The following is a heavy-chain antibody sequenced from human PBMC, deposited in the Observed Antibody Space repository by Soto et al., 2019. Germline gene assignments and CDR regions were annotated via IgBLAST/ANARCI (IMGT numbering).Heavy chain of an antibody. J-gene: IGHJ6*02. CDR2: ISSSGSTI. V-gene: IGHV3-11*01. Sequence: QVQLVESGGGLVKPGGSLRLSCAASGFTFSDYYMSWIRQAPGQGPEWVSYISSSGSTIYYADSVKGRFTISRDNAKNSMYLRMNRLRAEDTAVYYCASWGLDYYDSSGYYPRSGYYYGMDVWGQGTTVTVSS. CDR3: ASWGLDYYDSSGYYPRSGYYYGMDV. D-gene: IGHD3-22*01. CDR1: GFTFSDYY.